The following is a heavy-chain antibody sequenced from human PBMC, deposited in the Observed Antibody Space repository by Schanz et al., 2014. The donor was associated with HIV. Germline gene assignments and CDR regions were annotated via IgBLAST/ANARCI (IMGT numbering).Heavy chain of an antibody. CDR2: ISESGGRT. V-gene: IGHV3-23*04. D-gene: IGHD3-22*01. Sequence: VDLVESGGGVVQPGRSLRLSCTASGFTFNNYAMTWVRQAPGKGLEWGPSISESGGRTYYADSVNGRFTISRDNSKNTLYLQMTTLRIDDTAVYYCAKPEYDSRGSSQSHFDYWGQGTLVTVSS. CDR1: GFTFNNYA. CDR3: AKPEYDSRGSSQSHFDY. J-gene: IGHJ4*02.